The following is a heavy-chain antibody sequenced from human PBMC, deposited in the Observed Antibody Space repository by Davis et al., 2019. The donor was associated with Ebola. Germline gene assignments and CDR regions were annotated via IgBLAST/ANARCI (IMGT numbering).Heavy chain of an antibody. D-gene: IGHD1-26*01. CDR3: ARISPGVVGATSAFDI. CDR2: INPSGGST. CDR1: GYTFTSYY. Sequence: AASVKVSCKASGYTFTSYYMHWVRQAPGQGLEWMGIINPSGGSTSYAQKFQGRATMTRDTSTSTVYMELSSLRSEDTAVYYCARISPGVVGATSAFDIWGQGTMVTVSS. J-gene: IGHJ3*02. V-gene: IGHV1-46*01.